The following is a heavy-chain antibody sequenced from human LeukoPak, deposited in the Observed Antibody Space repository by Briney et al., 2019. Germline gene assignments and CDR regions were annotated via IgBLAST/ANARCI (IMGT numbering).Heavy chain of an antibody. V-gene: IGHV3-7*01. CDR1: GITFSRSW. Sequence: GGSLRLSCAASGITFSRSWMSWVRQASGKGLEWVANIKQDGSEKSYVDSVKGRFTISRDNAKNSLYLQMNSLRAEDTALYYCATGPSYCGGDCYYYFAYWGQGTLVTVSS. J-gene: IGHJ4*02. CDR2: IKQDGSEK. D-gene: IGHD2-21*01. CDR3: ATGPSYCGGDCYYYFAY.